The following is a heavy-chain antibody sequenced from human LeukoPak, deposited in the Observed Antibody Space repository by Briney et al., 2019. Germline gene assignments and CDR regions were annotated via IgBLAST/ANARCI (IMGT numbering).Heavy chain of an antibody. D-gene: IGHD3-3*01. Sequence: SETLSLTCTVPGGSISSSNYYWGWVRQPPGKGLEWIANINYSRSTYYSPSLRSRVTISVDTSKNQFYLKLTSVTAADTAVYYCARHASGSGNWPRPLDYWGQGGLVTVSS. CDR2: INYSRST. V-gene: IGHV4-39*01. J-gene: IGHJ4*02. CDR1: GGSISSSNYY. CDR3: ARHASGSGNWPRPLDY.